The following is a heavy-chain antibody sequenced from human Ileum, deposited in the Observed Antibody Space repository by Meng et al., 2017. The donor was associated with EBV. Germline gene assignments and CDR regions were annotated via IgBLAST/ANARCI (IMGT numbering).Heavy chain of an antibody. CDR3: ARRRGGSGRDC. J-gene: IGHJ4*02. D-gene: IGHD3-10*01. Sequence: QLQLQESCPGLVKPSERLSLPCTVSGGYISSSNYYWDSIRQPPGKGLEGIGAIYHSGSTSYNPSLQSRVTMFVDTSKNQFSLMLTSVTATDTAVYYCARRRGGSGRDCWGQGTLVTVSS. CDR2: IYHSGST. V-gene: IGHV4-39*01. CDR1: GGYISSSNYY.